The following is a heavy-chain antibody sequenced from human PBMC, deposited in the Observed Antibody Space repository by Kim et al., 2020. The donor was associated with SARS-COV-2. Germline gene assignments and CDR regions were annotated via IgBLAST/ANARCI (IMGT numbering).Heavy chain of an antibody. CDR3: ALYSGRGGAFDY. CDR2: ISSSGSTI. D-gene: IGHD1-26*01. Sequence: GGSLRLSCAASGFTFSSYEMNWVRQAPGKGLEWVSYISSSGSTIYYADSVKGRFTISRDNAKNSLYLQMNSLRAEDTAVYYCALYSGRGGAFDYWGQGTLVTVSS. CDR1: GFTFSSYE. J-gene: IGHJ4*02. V-gene: IGHV3-48*03.